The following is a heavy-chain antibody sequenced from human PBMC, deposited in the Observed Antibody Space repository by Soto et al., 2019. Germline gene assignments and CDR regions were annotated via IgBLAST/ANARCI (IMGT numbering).Heavy chain of an antibody. V-gene: IGHV1-69*01. Sequence: QVQLVQSGAEVKKPGSSVKVSCKASGGTFSSYAISWVRQAPGQGLEWMGGIIPIFGTANYAQKFQGRVTITADESTRKAYMEVSRLRSEDTAVYYCARGGYYFGSRGYYPGAFGIWGQGTMVTVSS. CDR3: ARGGYYFGSRGYYPGAFGI. CDR2: IIPIFGTA. J-gene: IGHJ3*02. D-gene: IGHD3-22*01. CDR1: GGTFSSYA.